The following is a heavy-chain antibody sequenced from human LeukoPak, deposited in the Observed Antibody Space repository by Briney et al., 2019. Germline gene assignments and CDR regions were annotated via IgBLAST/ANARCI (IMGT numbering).Heavy chain of an antibody. Sequence: HPGGSLRLSCAASGFTFSSYGMHWVRQAPGKGLEWVAFTRYDGSNKYYADSVKGRFTISRDNSKNTLYLQMNSLRAEDTAVYYCAKDLERYCSGGSCYSLDYWGQGTLVTVSS. CDR1: GFTFSSYG. V-gene: IGHV3-30*02. CDR2: TRYDGSNK. J-gene: IGHJ4*02. D-gene: IGHD2-15*01. CDR3: AKDLERYCSGGSCYSLDY.